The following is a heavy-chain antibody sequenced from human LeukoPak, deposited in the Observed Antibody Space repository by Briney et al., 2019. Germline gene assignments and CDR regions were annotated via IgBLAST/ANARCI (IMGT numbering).Heavy chain of an antibody. Sequence: PGGSLRLSCTASGFTFGDYAMSWFRQAPGKGLEWVGFIRSKAYGGTTEYAASVKGRFTISRDDSKSIAYLQMNSLRAEDTAVYYYAKDPSYGLYTWGQGTLVTVSS. J-gene: IGHJ5*02. D-gene: IGHD4-17*01. CDR2: IRSKAYGGTT. CDR1: GFTFGDYA. V-gene: IGHV3-49*03. CDR3: AKDPSYGLYT.